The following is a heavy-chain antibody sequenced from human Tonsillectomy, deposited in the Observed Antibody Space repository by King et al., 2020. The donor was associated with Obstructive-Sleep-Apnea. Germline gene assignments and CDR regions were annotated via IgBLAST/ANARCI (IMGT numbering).Heavy chain of an antibody. V-gene: IGHV4-4*07. CDR1: GASVNSFY. CDR2: MYTSGTT. CDR3: ARVGESIYHYYGMDV. D-gene: IGHD1-26*01. Sequence: VQLQESGPGLVEPWETLSLTCTVSGASVNSFYWSWIRQAAGEGLEWIGRMYTSGTTDYNPSLKSRVTMSVDTSKNQFSLKLTSLTPADTAVYYCARVGESIYHYYGMDVWGQGTTVTVSS. J-gene: IGHJ6*02.